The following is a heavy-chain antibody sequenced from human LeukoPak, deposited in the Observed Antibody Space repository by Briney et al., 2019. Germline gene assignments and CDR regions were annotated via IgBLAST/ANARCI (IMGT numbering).Heavy chain of an antibody. J-gene: IGHJ5*02. CDR2: ISAYNGNT. Sequence: ASVKVSCKASGYTLTSYGISWVRQAPGQGLEWMGWISAYNGNTNYAQKLQGRVTMTTDTSTSTAYMELRSLRSDDTAVYYCARDLYSGSYYDWFDPWGQGTLVTVSS. D-gene: IGHD1-26*01. CDR1: GYTLTSYG. CDR3: ARDLYSGSYYDWFDP. V-gene: IGHV1-18*01.